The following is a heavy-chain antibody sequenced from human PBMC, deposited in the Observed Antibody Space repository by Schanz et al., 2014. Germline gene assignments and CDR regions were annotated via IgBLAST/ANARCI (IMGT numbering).Heavy chain of an antibody. V-gene: IGHV1-69*08. Sequence: QVQLVQSGAEVKKPGSSVKVSCKASGGTFSTYTISWVRQAPGQGLEWMGRIIPILGIANYAQKFQGRVTITADKSTFTAYMDVSSLRSEDTAVYYCARELPSYFDFWNGSQNAFDYWGQGTLVTVSS. D-gene: IGHD3-3*01. J-gene: IGHJ4*02. CDR1: GGTFSTYT. CDR2: IIPILGIA. CDR3: ARELPSYFDFWNGSQNAFDY.